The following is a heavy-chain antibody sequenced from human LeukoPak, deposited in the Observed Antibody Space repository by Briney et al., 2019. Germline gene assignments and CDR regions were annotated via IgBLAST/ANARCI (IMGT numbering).Heavy chain of an antibody. D-gene: IGHD6-13*01. V-gene: IGHV3-13*04. CDR2: IGTAGDT. J-gene: IGHJ3*02. CDR3: ARGADYSSSWYRESDAFDI. CDR1: GFTFSSYD. Sequence: EGSLRLSCAASGFTFSSYDMHWVRQATGKGLEWVSAIGTAGDTYYPGSVKGRFTISRENAKNSFYLQMNNLRAGDTAVYYCARGADYSSSWYRESDAFDIWGQGTLVTVSS.